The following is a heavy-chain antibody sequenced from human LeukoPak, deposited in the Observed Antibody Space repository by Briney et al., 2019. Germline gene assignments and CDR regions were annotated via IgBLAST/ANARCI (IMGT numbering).Heavy chain of an antibody. CDR1: GGPFSGYY. J-gene: IGHJ6*03. CDR2: INHSGST. V-gene: IGHV4-34*01. Sequence: SETLSLTCAVYGGPFSGYYWSWIRQPPGKGLEWIGEINHSGSTNYNPSLKSRVTISVDTSKNQFSLKLSSVTAADTAVYYCARQPYQLASYYYYMDVWGKGTTVTVSS. CDR3: ARQPYQLASYYYYMDV. D-gene: IGHD2-2*01.